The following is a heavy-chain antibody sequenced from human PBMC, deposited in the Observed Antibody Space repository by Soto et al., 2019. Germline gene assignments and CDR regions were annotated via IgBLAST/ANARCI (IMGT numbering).Heavy chain of an antibody. CDR1: GYTFTGYY. Sequence: GASVKVSCKASGYTFTGYYMHWVRQAPGQGLEWMGIINPSGGSTSYAQKFQGRVTMTRDTSTSTVYMELSSLRSEDTAVYYCARAHSPAYYDSSGYQEGWFDPWGQGTLVTVSS. D-gene: IGHD3-22*01. V-gene: IGHV1-46*01. CDR3: ARAHSPAYYDSSGYQEGWFDP. CDR2: INPSGGST. J-gene: IGHJ5*02.